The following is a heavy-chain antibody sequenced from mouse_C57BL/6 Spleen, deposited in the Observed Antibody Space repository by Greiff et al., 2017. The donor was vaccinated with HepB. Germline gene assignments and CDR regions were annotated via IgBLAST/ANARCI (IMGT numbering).Heavy chain of an antibody. CDR2: ISNGGGST. J-gene: IGHJ4*01. CDR3: ARQRDWDGGYAMDY. CDR1: GFTFSDYY. D-gene: IGHD4-1*01. Sequence: EVHLVESGGGLVQPGGSLKLSCAASGFTFSDYYMYWVRQTPEKRLEWVAYISNGGGSTYYPDTVKGRFTISRDNAKNTLYLQMSRLKSEDTAMYYCARQRDWDGGYAMDYWGQGTSVTVSS. V-gene: IGHV5-12*01.